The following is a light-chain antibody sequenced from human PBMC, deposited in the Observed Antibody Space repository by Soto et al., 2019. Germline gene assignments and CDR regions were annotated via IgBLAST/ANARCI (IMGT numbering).Light chain of an antibody. Sequence: QSALTQPRSVSGSPGQSVTISCSGTSSDVGGYEYVSWYQQHPGKAPTLIIYHVAQRPSGVPDRFSASKSGTTASLTISGLQAEDEAEYFCGSYAAGQPFVFGGGTKLTVL. V-gene: IGLV2-11*01. CDR3: GSYAAGQPFV. CDR1: SSDVGGYEY. CDR2: HVA. J-gene: IGLJ2*01.